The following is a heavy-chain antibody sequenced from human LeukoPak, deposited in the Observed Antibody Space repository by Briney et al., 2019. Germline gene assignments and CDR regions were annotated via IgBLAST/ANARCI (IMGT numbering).Heavy chain of an antibody. J-gene: IGHJ6*03. CDR3: ARVYASYYYYYMDV. Sequence: GGSLRLSCAASGFTFSSDWMIWVRQAPGKGLEWVANIKPDEGEKYYVDSVKGRFTISRDNAKNSLCLQMNSLRAEDTAVYYCARVYASYYYYYMDVWGKGTTVTVSS. V-gene: IGHV3-7*01. CDR1: GFTFSSDW. D-gene: IGHD3-16*01. CDR2: IKPDEGEK.